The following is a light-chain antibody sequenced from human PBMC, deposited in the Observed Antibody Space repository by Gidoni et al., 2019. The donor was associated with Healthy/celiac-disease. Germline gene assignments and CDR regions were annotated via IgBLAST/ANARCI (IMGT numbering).Light chain of an antibody. J-gene: IGLJ3*02. CDR1: SSNIGSNT. CDR3: AAWDDSLNGPV. CDR2: SNN. V-gene: IGLV1-44*01. Sequence: QSVLTQPPSASGTPGQRVTISCSGSSSNIGSNTANWYQQLPGTAPKLLIYSNNQRPSGVLDRFSGSKSGTSASLAISGLQSEDEADYYCAAWDDSLNGPVFGGGTKLTVL.